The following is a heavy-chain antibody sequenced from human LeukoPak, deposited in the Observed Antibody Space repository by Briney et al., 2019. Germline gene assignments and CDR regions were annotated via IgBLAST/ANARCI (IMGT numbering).Heavy chain of an antibody. J-gene: IGHJ6*03. V-gene: IGHV3-21*01. Sequence: GGSLRLSCAASGFTFSSYSMNWVRQAPGKGLEWVSSISSSSSYIYYADSVKGRFTISRDNAKNSLYLQMNSLRAEDTAVYYCARFGGYSSSWYYYYYYMDVWGKGTTVTVSS. D-gene: IGHD6-13*01. CDR2: ISSSSSYI. CDR1: GFTFSSYS. CDR3: ARFGGYSSSWYYYYYYMDV.